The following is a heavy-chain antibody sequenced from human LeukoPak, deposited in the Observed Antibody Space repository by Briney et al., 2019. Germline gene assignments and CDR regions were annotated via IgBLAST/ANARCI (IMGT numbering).Heavy chain of an antibody. D-gene: IGHD6-19*01. CDR1: GFTFDDYA. J-gene: IGHJ4*02. Sequence: GGSLRLSCAASGFTFDDYAMHWVRQAPGKGLEWVSGISWNSGSIGYADSVKGRFTFSRDNAKNTLYLQMNSLRAEDTAVYYCARSIAVAGFDYWGQGTLVTVSS. V-gene: IGHV3-9*01. CDR3: ARSIAVAGFDY. CDR2: ISWNSGSI.